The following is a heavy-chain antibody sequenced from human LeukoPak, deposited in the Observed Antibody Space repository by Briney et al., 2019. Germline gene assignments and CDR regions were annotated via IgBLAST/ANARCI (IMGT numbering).Heavy chain of an antibody. V-gene: IGHV3-33*06. D-gene: IGHD2-2*01. J-gene: IGHJ4*02. CDR2: IWSDGSNE. CDR3: AKDIVVVPAAIDY. Sequence: GGSLRLSCAASGFSFSTYAMHWVRQAPGKGLDWVAMIWSDGSNEYYADSVKGRFTISRDNSKNTLYLQMNSLRAEDTAVYYCAKDIVVVPAAIDYWGQGTLVTVSS. CDR1: GFSFSTYA.